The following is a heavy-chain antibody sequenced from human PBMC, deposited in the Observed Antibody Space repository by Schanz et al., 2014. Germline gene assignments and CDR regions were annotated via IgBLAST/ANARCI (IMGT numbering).Heavy chain of an antibody. D-gene: IGHD1-1*01. V-gene: IGHV3-53*01. CDR1: GFTVSTNY. CDR2: LYTGGST. J-gene: IGHJ3*01. CDR3: VRDAGRDGYNLAFDV. Sequence: EVQLVESGGGLIHPGGSLRLSCAVSGFTVSTNYMTWVRQAPGKVLECVSVLYTGGSTFYSESVRGRFFISRDSSKNTLVLHMNSLRAEDTAVYYCVRDAGRDGYNLAFDVWGQGTLVTVSS.